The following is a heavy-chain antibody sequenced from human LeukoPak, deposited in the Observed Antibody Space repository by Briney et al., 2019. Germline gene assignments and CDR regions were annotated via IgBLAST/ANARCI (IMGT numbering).Heavy chain of an antibody. CDR1: GYSFTSYW. J-gene: IGHJ3*01. D-gene: IGHD3-22*01. CDR2: IDPSDSDT. V-gene: IGHV5-51*01. Sequence: GESLKISCKGSGYSFTSYWISWVRQMPGKGLEWMGRIDPSDSDTRYSPSFQGQVTISADKSVRTAYLQWSSLKASDTAMYYCARPNITSYYDSRGYDAFDVWGQGTMVTVSS. CDR3: ARPNITSYYDSRGYDAFDV.